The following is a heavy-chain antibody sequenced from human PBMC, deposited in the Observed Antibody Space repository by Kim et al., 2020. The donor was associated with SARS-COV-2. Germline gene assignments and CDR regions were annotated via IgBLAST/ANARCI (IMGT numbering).Heavy chain of an antibody. Sequence: DTVEGRFTISRDNAKNSLYLQMNSLRAEDTALYYCAKAPSGSYYPNWFDPWGQGTLVTVSS. D-gene: IGHD3-10*01. CDR3: AKAPSGSYYPNWFDP. V-gene: IGHV3-9*01. J-gene: IGHJ5*02.